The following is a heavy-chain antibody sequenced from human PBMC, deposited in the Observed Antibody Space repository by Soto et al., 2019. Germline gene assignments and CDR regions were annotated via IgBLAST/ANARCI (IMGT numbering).Heavy chain of an antibody. Sequence: PSETLSLTCTVSGGSISSYYWSWIRQPAGKGLEWIGRIYTSGSTNYNPSLKSRVTMSVDTSKNQFSLKLSSVTAADTAVYYCAREPLFCYYAGHWNWFYPRAQRTLVPVSS. CDR1: GGSISSYY. CDR2: IYTSGST. V-gene: IGHV4-4*07. CDR3: AREPLFCYYAGHWNWFYP. D-gene: IGHD3-10*01. J-gene: IGHJ5*02.